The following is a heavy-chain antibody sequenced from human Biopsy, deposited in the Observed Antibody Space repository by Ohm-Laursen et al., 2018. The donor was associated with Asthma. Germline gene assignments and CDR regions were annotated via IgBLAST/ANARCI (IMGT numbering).Heavy chain of an antibody. Sequence: TQTLTLTCSFSGFSLRTPGVGVGWIRQSPGKALEWLALIYWDDYNLFRPSLKRRLTITKDPSKNQAVLTMTKMDPVDSGTYYCALSPDSGFDDHSPSWFDPWGQGTLVTVSS. V-gene: IGHV2-5*02. CDR3: ALSPDSGFDDHSPSWFDP. J-gene: IGHJ5*02. CDR2: IYWDDYN. D-gene: IGHD3-9*01. CDR1: GFSLRTPGVG.